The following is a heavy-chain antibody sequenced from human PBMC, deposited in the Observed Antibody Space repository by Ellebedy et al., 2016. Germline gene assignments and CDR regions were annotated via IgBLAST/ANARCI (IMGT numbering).Heavy chain of an antibody. D-gene: IGHD3-3*01. J-gene: IGHJ6*02. CDR2: IKSKTDGGTT. CDR3: TTDYYDFWSLYGMDV. Sequence: GGSLRLXCAASGFTFSNAWMSWVRQAPGKGLEWVGRIKSKTDGGTTGYAAPVKGRFTISRDDSKNTLYLQMNSLKTEDTAVYYCTTDYYDFWSLYGMDVWGQGTTVTVSS. CDR1: GFTFSNAW. V-gene: IGHV3-15*01.